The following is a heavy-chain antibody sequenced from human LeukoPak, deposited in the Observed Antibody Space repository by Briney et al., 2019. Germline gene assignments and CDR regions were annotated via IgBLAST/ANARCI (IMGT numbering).Heavy chain of an antibody. D-gene: IGHD6-6*01. CDR2: ISSSSSYI. V-gene: IGHV3-21*01. CDR3: ARENIAARPFAFDI. CDR1: GFTFSSYS. J-gene: IGHJ3*02. Sequence: GGSLRLSCAASGFTFSSYSMNWVRQAPGKGLEWVSSISSSSSYIYYADSVKGRFTISGDNAKNSLYLQMNSLRAEDTAVYYCARENIAARPFAFDIWGQGTMVTVSS.